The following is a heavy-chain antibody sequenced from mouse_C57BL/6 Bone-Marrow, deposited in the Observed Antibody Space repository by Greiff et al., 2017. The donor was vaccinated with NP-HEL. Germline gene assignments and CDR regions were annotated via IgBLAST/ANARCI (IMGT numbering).Heavy chain of an antibody. V-gene: IGHV5-4*03. CDR2: ISDGGSYT. Sequence: EVKLVESGGGLAKPGGSLKLSCAASGFTFSSYAMSWVRQTPEKRLEWVATISDGGSYTSYPDNVKGRFTISRDNAKNNLYLEMSHLKSVDTAMYYGARGYYYGSSLYFDYWGQGTTLTVSS. CDR1: GFTFSSYA. J-gene: IGHJ2*01. D-gene: IGHD1-1*01. CDR3: ARGYYYGSSLYFDY.